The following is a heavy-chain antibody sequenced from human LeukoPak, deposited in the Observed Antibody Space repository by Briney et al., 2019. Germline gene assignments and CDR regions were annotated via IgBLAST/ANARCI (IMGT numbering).Heavy chain of an antibody. CDR1: GFTFSSYE. V-gene: IGHV3-48*03. Sequence: GGSLRLSCAAYGFTFSSYEMDWVRQAPGKGLEWVSYISSSGSTIYYADSVKGRFTISRDNAKNSLYLQMNSLRAEDTAVYYCAELGITMIGGVWGKGTTVTISS. D-gene: IGHD3-10*02. CDR3: AELGITMIGGV. CDR2: ISSSGSTI. J-gene: IGHJ6*04.